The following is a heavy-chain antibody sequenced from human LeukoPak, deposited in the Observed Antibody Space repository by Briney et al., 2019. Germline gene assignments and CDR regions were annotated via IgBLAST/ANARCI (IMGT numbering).Heavy chain of an antibody. V-gene: IGHV1-8*03. Sequence: GASVKVSCKASGYTFTSYDINWVRQATGQGLEWVGWMNPNSGNTGYAQKFQGRVTITRNTAISTAYMELSSLRSEDTAVYYCARDLRTDSRNWVAFDYWGQGTLVTVSS. J-gene: IGHJ4*02. CDR1: GYTFTSYD. CDR2: MNPNSGNT. D-gene: IGHD6-13*01. CDR3: ARDLRTDSRNWVAFDY.